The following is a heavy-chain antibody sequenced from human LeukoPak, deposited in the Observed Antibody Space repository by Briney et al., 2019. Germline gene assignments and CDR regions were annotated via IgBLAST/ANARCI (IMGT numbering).Heavy chain of an antibody. CDR1: GYSFTSYW. J-gene: IGHJ4*02. V-gene: IGHV5-10-1*01. CDR2: IDPSDSYT. Sequence: GESLKISCKGSGYSFTSYWISWVRQMPGKGLEWMGRIDPSDSYTNYSPSFQGHVTISADKSISTAYLQWSSLKASDTAMYYCAAITFGGVIATELHYFDYWGQGTLVTVSS. CDR3: AAITFGGVIATELHYFDY. D-gene: IGHD3-16*02.